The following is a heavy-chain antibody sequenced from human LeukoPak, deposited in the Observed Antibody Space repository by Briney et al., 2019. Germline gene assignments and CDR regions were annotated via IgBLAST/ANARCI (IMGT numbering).Heavy chain of an antibody. V-gene: IGHV4-4*07. D-gene: IGHD1-26*01. J-gene: IGHJ4*02. CDR3: ARGHIVGSTTYYFDY. Sequence: SSETLSLTCTLSGGSLSNYYWTWVRQPAGKGLEWIGRIYTSGSTDYNPSLKSRVTMSVNTSNNQFSLKLTSVTAADTAVYYCARGHIVGSTTYYFDYWGQGTLVTVSS. CDR2: IYTSGST. CDR1: GGSLSNYY.